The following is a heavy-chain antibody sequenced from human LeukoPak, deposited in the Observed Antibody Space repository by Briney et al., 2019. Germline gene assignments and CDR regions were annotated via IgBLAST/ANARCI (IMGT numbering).Heavy chain of an antibody. Sequence: GGSLRLSCAASGFSFSGYYMDWVRQAPGKGLEWVGRIRNKANSYSPDYAASVKGRFTISTDDSKNSVYLQMDGLKTEDTAVYYCVRDKIADYWGQGTLVTVSS. CDR3: VRDKIADY. J-gene: IGHJ4*02. CDR1: GFSFSGYY. D-gene: IGHD6-13*01. CDR2: IRNKANSYSP. V-gene: IGHV3-72*01.